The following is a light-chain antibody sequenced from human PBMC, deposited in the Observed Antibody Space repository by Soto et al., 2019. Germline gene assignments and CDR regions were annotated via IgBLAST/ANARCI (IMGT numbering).Light chain of an antibody. CDR1: QSVLYTSNNKNY. V-gene: IGKV4-1*01. CDR2: WAS. CDR3: QQYFNTPYT. J-gene: IGKJ2*01. Sequence: DIVMSQSPDSLAVSLGARATINCKSSQSVLYTSNNKNYLAWYQQKPGQPPTLLIYWASTRESGVPDRFSGSGSGADFTLTINSLQAEVVAVYYCQQYFNTPYTFGQGTKLEIK.